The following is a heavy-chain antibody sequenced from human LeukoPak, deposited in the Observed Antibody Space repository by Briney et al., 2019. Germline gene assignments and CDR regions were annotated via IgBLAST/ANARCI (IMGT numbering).Heavy chain of an antibody. CDR2: IYYSGST. CDR3: AREGPYGDSINWFDP. D-gene: IGHD4-17*01. Sequence: SETLSLTCTVSGGSISSYYWGWIRQPPGKGLEWIGYIYYSGSTYYNPSLKSRVSISVDTSKNQFSLKLSSVTAADTAVYYCAREGPYGDSINWFDPWGQGTLVTVSS. V-gene: IGHV4-59*06. J-gene: IGHJ5*02. CDR1: GGSISSYY.